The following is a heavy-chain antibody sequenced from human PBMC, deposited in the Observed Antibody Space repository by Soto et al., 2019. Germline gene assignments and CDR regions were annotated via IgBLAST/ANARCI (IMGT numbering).Heavy chain of an antibody. CDR1: GGSISSYY. CDR2: IYYSGST. Sequence: QVQLQESGPGLVKPSETLSLTCTVSGGSISSYYWSWIRQPPGKGLEWIGYIYYSGSTNYNPSLTSRVTISVDTSKNQFSLKLSSVTAADTAVYYCARGPPGYSSSWYGDAFDIWGQGTMVTVSS. CDR3: ARGPPGYSSSWYGDAFDI. D-gene: IGHD6-13*01. J-gene: IGHJ3*02. V-gene: IGHV4-59*01.